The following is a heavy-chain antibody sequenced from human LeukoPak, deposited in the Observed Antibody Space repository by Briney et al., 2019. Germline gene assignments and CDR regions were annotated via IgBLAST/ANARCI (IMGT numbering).Heavy chain of an antibody. J-gene: IGHJ4*02. V-gene: IGHV3-23*01. D-gene: IGHD6-19*01. CDR1: GFTFSSNV. Sequence: PGGSLRLSCATSGFTFSSNVMSWVRQAPGKGLEWLSVISGSGGSTYYADSVKGRFTISRDNSKNTLYLQMNSLRAEDTAVYYCAKCRDPIAVAGTLYYFDYWGQGTLVTVSS. CDR3: AKCRDPIAVAGTLYYFDY. CDR2: ISGSGGST.